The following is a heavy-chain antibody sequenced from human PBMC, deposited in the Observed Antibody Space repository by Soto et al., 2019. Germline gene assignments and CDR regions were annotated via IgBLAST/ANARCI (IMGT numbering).Heavy chain of an antibody. CDR2: IYYSGST. CDR3: ARHSIPFFFDY. CDR1: GGSISSYY. Sequence: PSETLSLTCTVSGGSISSYYWSWIRQPPGKGLEWIGYIYYSGSTNYNPSLKSRVTISVDTSKNQFSLKLSSVTAADTAVYYCARHSIPFFFDYWGQGTLVTVSS. J-gene: IGHJ4*02. D-gene: IGHD2-2*02. V-gene: IGHV4-59*08.